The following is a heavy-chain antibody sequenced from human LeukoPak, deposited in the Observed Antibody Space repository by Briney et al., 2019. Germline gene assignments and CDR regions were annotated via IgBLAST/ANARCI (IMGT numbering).Heavy chain of an antibody. CDR2: ISAYNGNT. Sequence: GASVKVSCKASGYTFTSYGISWVRQAPGQGLEWMGWISAYNGNTNYAQKLQGRVTMTTDTSTSTAYMELRSLRSDDTAVYYCARTAQRYSGSYGWVDYWCQGTLVTVSS. J-gene: IGHJ4*02. D-gene: IGHD1-26*01. CDR3: ARTAQRYSGSYGWVDY. V-gene: IGHV1-18*01. CDR1: GYTFTSYG.